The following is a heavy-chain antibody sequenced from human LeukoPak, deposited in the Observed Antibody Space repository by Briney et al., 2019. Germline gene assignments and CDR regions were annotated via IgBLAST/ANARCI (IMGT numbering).Heavy chain of an antibody. Sequence: SETLSLTCAVYGGSFSDYYWSWISQPPGKGLEWIGEINHSGNTNFNPSLKSRVTISVVTSKNQSALKLSSVTAADTAVYYCARGYSSGWYQVDYWGQGTLVTVSS. CDR1: GGSFSDYY. J-gene: IGHJ4*02. CDR2: INHSGNT. CDR3: ARGYSSGWYQVDY. D-gene: IGHD6-19*01. V-gene: IGHV4-34*01.